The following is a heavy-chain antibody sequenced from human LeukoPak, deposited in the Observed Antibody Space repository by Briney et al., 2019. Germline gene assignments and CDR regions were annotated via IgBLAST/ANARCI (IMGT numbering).Heavy chain of an antibody. V-gene: IGHV3-21*01. Sequence: GGSLKLSCAVSGITFRAYRMSWVRQAPGKGLEWVSSISSGSNSIYYTDSVKGRFTISRDNAKDSLYLEMNSLRAEDTAIYYCVKDPTYFDYWGQGTLVTVSS. CDR1: GITFRAYR. CDR2: ISSGSNSI. J-gene: IGHJ4*02. CDR3: VKDPTYFDY.